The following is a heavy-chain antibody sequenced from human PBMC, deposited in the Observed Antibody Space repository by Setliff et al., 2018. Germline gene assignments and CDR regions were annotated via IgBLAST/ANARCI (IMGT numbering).Heavy chain of an antibody. J-gene: IGHJ3*02. CDR3: ARTMITFGGVIVHAFDI. CDR1: GYTFTSYD. D-gene: IGHD3-16*02. Sequence: GASVKVSCKASGYTFTSYDINWVRQATGQGLEWMGWMSPNSGNTGYAQKFQGRVTMTRNTSISTAYMELSSLRSEDTAVYYCARTMITFGGVIVHAFDIWGQGTMVTVSS. CDR2: MSPNSGNT. V-gene: IGHV1-8*02.